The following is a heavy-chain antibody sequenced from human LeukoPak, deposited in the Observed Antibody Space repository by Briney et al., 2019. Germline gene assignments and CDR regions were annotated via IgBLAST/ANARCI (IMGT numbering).Heavy chain of an antibody. J-gene: IGHJ4*02. V-gene: IGHV1-2*02. D-gene: IGHD6-13*01. CDR1: GYTFTGYY. CDR3: ASLYSSSWFFDY. Sequence: ASVKVSCKASGYTFTGYYMHWVQQAPGQGLEWMGWINPNSGGTNYAQKFQGRVTMTRDTSISTAYMELSRLRSDDTAVYYCASLYSSSWFFDYWGQGTLVTVSS. CDR2: INPNSGGT.